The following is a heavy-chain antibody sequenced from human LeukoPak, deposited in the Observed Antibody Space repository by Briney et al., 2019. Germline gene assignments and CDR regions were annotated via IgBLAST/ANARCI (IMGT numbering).Heavy chain of an antibody. CDR3: ARVSMEWLLFDWFDP. D-gene: IGHD3-3*01. V-gene: IGHV3-30-3*01. CDR2: ISYDGSNK. J-gene: IGHJ5*02. Sequence: GSLRLSCAASGFTFSSYAMHWVRQAPGKGLEWVAVISYDGSNKYYADSVKGRFTISRDNSKNTLYLQMNSLRAEDTAVYYCARVSMEWLLFDWFDPWGQGTLVTVSS. CDR1: GFTFSSYA.